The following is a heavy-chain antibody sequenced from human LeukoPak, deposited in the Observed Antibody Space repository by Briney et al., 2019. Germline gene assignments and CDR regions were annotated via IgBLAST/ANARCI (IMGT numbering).Heavy chain of an antibody. CDR1: GYTFTSHG. J-gene: IGHJ6*04. CDR2: ISAYNGNT. D-gene: IGHD3-3*01. V-gene: IGHV1-18*01. Sequence: ASVKVSCKASGYTFTSHGISWVRQAPGQGLEWMGWISAYNGNTNYAQKLQGRVTMTTDTSTSTAYMELRSLRSDDTAVYYCARDMFDFWSGYQMDVWGKGTTVTVSS. CDR3: ARDMFDFWSGYQMDV.